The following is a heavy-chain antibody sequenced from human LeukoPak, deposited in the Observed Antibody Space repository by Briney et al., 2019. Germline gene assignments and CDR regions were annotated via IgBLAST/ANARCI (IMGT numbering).Heavy chain of an antibody. CDR3: ARAPYSYGH. CDR2: INSDGRST. J-gene: IGHJ4*02. Sequence: GRSLRLSCAASGFTFSSYWMHWVRQAPGKGLVWVSRINSDGRSTSYADSVKGRFTISRDNAKNTLYLQMNSLRAEDTAVYYRARAPYSYGHWGQGTLVTVSS. D-gene: IGHD5-18*01. V-gene: IGHV3-74*01. CDR1: GFTFSSYW.